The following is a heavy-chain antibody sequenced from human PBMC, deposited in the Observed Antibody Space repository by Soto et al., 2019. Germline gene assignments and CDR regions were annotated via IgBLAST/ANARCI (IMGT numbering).Heavy chain of an antibody. J-gene: IGHJ4*02. CDR2: IYWNDDK. Sequence: SGPTLVNPTQTLTLTCTFSGFSLSTSGVGVGWIRQPPGKALDWLTLIYWNDDKRYSPSLKNRLTITKDTSKNQVVLTMTNMDPVETATYYCAHLLNYYDSSDYYYVPNYFDYWGQGTMVTV. CDR1: GFSLSTSGVG. V-gene: IGHV2-5*01. CDR3: AHLLNYYDSSDYYYVPNYFDY. D-gene: IGHD3-22*01.